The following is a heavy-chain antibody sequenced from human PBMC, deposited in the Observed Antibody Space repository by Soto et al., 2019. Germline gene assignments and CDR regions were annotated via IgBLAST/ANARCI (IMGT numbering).Heavy chain of an antibody. CDR1: GFTFSSYA. D-gene: IGHD2-15*01. J-gene: IGHJ6*03. Sequence: GGSLRLSCAASGFTFSSYAMSWVHQAPGKGLEWVSAISGSGGSTYYADSVKGRFTISRDNSKNTLYLQMNSLRAEDTAVYYCAKSAWILGYCSGGSCYSGNYYYYMDVWGKGTTVTVSS. CDR3: AKSAWILGYCSGGSCYSGNYYYYMDV. CDR2: ISGSGGST. V-gene: IGHV3-23*01.